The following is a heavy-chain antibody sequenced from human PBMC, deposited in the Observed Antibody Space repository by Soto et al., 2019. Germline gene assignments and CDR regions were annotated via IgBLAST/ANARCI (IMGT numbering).Heavy chain of an antibody. V-gene: IGHV1-18*04. Sequence: QVQLVQSGGEVKKPGASVKVSCKTSGYTFTNYGITWVRQAPGQGVKWMGWISAYNGDTNYAQKFQGRVSRTTDTSTTTAYMELRSLRADDTAVYYCARGPAGGLRGGVSYWGQGTLVTVSS. D-gene: IGHD2-15*01. CDR1: GYTFTNYG. CDR2: ISAYNGDT. CDR3: ARGPAGGLRGGVSY. J-gene: IGHJ4*02.